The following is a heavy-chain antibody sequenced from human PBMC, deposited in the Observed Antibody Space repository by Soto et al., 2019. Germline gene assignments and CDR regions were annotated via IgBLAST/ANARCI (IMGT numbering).Heavy chain of an antibody. V-gene: IGHV3-23*01. D-gene: IGHD3-3*01. CDR3: AKDPDFGVVISYYFDY. Sequence: GGSLRLSCAASGFTFSSYAMSWVRQAPGKGLEWVSAISGSGGSTYYADSVKGRLTISRDNSKYTLYLQMNSLRAEDTAVYYCAKDPDFGVVISYYFDYWGQGTLVTVSS. CDR2: ISGSGGST. CDR1: GFTFSSYA. J-gene: IGHJ4*02.